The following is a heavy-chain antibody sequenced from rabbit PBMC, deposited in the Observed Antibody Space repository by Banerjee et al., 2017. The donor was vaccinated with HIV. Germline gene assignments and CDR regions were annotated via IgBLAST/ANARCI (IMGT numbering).Heavy chain of an antibody. CDR1: GFSFSNKYV. CDR3: ARHETGTSGWNLAL. Sequence: QSLEESGGDLVKPEGSLTLTCTASGFSFSNKYVMCWVRQAPGKGLEWIACINTSSGTTYYASWAKGRFTISKTSSTTVTLQMTSLTAADTATYFCARHETGTSGWNLALWGPGTLVTVS. CDR2: INTSSGTT. J-gene: IGHJ6*01. D-gene: IGHD1-1*01. V-gene: IGHV1S40*01.